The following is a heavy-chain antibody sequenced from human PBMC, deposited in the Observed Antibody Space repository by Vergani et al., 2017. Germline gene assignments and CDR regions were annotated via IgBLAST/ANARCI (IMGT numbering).Heavy chain of an antibody. V-gene: IGHV4-30-4*01. CDR1: GGSISSGDYY. CDR3: ARVRRNDSSGYYYYYGMDV. J-gene: IGHJ6*02. D-gene: IGHD3-22*01. Sequence: QVELQESGPGLVKPSQTLSLTCTVSGGSISSGDYYWSWIRQPPGKGLEWIGYIYYSGSTYYNPSLKSRVTISVTTSKNQFSLKLSSVTAADTAVYYCARVRRNDSSGYYYYYGMDVWGQGTTVTVSS. CDR2: IYYSGST.